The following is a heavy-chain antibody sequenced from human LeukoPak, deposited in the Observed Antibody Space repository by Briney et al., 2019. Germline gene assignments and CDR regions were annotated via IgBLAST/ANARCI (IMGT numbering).Heavy chain of an antibody. CDR1: GFTFNNYA. J-gene: IGHJ4*02. V-gene: IGHV3-23*01. D-gene: IGHD1-14*01. Sequence: GGPLRLSCAASGFTFNNYAMNWVRQTPGKGLQWVSAVSGDGQRTFYADSVKGRFTIFRDNSMNTLSLQMNSLRVEDTAVSYCAKEQDNLLLLSHFDSWGQGILVTVSA. CDR2: VSGDGQRT. CDR3: AKEQDNLLLLSHFDS.